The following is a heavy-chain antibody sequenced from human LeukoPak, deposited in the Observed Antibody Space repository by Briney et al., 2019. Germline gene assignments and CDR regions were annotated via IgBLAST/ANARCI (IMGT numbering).Heavy chain of an antibody. CDR2: ISSSSSYI. V-gene: IGHV3-21*04. J-gene: IGHJ5*02. CDR3: AKDPVLGGYGGSYHNWFDP. D-gene: IGHD1-26*01. CDR1: GFTFSSYS. Sequence: GGSLRLSCAASGFTFSSYSMNWVRQAPGKGLEWVSSISSSSSYIYYADSVKGRFTISRDNSNNTLYLQMNSLRAEDTAVYYCAKDPVLGGYGGSYHNWFDPWGQGTLVTVSS.